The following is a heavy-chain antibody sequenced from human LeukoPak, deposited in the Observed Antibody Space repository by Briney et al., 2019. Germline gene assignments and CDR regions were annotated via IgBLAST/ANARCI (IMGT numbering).Heavy chain of an antibody. CDR2: ISSSSSLI. V-gene: IGHV3-48*02. D-gene: IGHD3-10*01. CDR3: ARGGGPMIRSDFDF. CDR1: GFSFSFYS. Sequence: GGSLRLSCTASGFSFSFYSVNWVRQAPGRGLEWISYISSSSSLIYYADSVKGRFTISRDNAKNSLYLHMNSLKDDDTAVYYCARGGGPMIRSDFDFWGQGTLVTVSS. J-gene: IGHJ4*02.